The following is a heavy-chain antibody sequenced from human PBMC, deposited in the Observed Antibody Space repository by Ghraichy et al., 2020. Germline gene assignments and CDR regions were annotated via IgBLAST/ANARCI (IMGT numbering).Heavy chain of an antibody. D-gene: IGHD3-3*01. CDR1: GYSFTSYG. Sequence: ASVKVSCKASGYSFTSYGISWVRQAPGQGLEWMGWISAYNGNTNYAQKLQGRVTMTTDTSTSTAYMELRSLRSDDTAVYYCARDVLRFLEWLSSPENWFDPWGQGTLVTVSS. CDR3: ARDVLRFLEWLSSPENWFDP. J-gene: IGHJ5*02. CDR2: ISAYNGNT. V-gene: IGHV1-18*01.